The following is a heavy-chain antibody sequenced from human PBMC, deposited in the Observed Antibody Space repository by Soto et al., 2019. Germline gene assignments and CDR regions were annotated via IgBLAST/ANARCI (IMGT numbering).Heavy chain of an antibody. CDR1: GYTFTNYD. V-gene: IGHV1-8*01. CDR2: VSPDHGNA. J-gene: IGHJ4*02. CDR3: VVTAAGY. Sequence: QVQVVQSKAEVKKPGASVKVSCKTSGYTFTNYDINWVRQAPGQGLEWMGWVSPDHGNAGYAPQFQARLTMTSDTSTSTVYMELNNLRSDDTAVYFCVVTAAGYWGQGTMVTVSS. D-gene: IGHD5-18*01.